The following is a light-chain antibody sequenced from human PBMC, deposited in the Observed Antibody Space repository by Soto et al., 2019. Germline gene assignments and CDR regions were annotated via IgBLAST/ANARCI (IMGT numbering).Light chain of an antibody. Sequence: EIVMTQSPATLSVSPGERATLACRASQSVSSNLAWYQHKPGQAPRLLIYGASTRATGIPARFSGSGSGTEFTLTINSPQSEDLAVYYCQHFNNWPLTFGGGTKVDIK. CDR2: GAS. V-gene: IGKV3-15*01. CDR3: QHFNNWPLT. J-gene: IGKJ4*01. CDR1: QSVSSN.